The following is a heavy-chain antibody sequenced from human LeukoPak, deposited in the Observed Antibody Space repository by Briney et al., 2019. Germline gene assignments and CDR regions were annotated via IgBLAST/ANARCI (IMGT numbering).Heavy chain of an antibody. CDR1: GHTLSQLS. CDR3: ATDLDFFLS. CDR2: FDLEDGHN. V-gene: IGHV1-24*01. J-gene: IGHJ5*02. D-gene: IGHD3-3*01. Sequence: ASVKVSCKVSGHTLSQLSMHWVRQAPGKGLEWIGGFDLEDGHNLYAQNFQGRVTETEDTSTDTAYMELRSLTSDDTALYYCATDLDFFLSWGQGTLVTVSS.